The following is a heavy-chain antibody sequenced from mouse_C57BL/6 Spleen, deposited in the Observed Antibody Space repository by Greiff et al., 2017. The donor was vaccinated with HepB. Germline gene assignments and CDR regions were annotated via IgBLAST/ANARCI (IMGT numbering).Heavy chain of an antibody. V-gene: IGHV1-4*01. CDR1: GYTFNSYT. CDR2: INPSSGYT. CDR3: ARGDYYGLDY. Sequence: VQLQQSGAELARPGASVKMSCKASGYTFNSYTMHWVKQRPGQGLEWIGYINPSSGYTKYNQKFKDKATLTADKSSSTAYMQLSSLTSEDSAVYYCARGDYYGLDYWGQGTTLTVSS. D-gene: IGHD1-1*01. J-gene: IGHJ2*01.